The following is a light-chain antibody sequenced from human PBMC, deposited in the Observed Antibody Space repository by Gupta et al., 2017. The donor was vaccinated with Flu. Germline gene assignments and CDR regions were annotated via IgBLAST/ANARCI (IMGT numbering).Light chain of an antibody. J-gene: IGKJ2*03. Sequence: DIQMTQSPSSLSAFVGGRVTITCRASQSIRIYLNWYQQKPGKAPQLLIYAASNLQSGVPSRFSGSGSGTDFTLTISRLQPEDFATYYCHQSFSAPHSFGQGTKLEIK. V-gene: IGKV1-39*01. CDR2: AAS. CDR1: QSIRIY. CDR3: HQSFSAPHS.